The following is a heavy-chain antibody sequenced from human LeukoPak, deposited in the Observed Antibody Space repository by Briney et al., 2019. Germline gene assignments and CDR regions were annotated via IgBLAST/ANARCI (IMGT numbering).Heavy chain of an antibody. Sequence: PSETLSLTCTVSGGSISSGDYYWSWIRQPPGKGLEWIGYIYYSGSTYYNPSLKSRVTISVDTSKNQFSLKLSSVTAADTAVYYCARHAPIYLYDFWSGYYVDYWGQGTLVTVSS. CDR2: IYYSGST. CDR1: GGSISSGDYY. D-gene: IGHD3-3*01. V-gene: IGHV4-30-4*08. CDR3: ARHAPIYLYDFWSGYYVDY. J-gene: IGHJ4*02.